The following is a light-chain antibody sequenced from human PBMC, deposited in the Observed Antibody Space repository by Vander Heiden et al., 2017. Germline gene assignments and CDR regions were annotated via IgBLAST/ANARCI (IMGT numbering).Light chain of an antibody. CDR1: PGAVTSAYY. V-gene: IGLV7-43*01. CDR2: NTN. Sequence: QTVVTQEPSLPVSPGGTVTRPCASSPGAVTSAYYPNWFQQKPGQAPRTLIYNTNNKHSRTPARFSGSLLGGKAALTLSGVQAEDEAEYYCLLYHSGAQLLVFGGGTKLTVL. J-gene: IGLJ3*02. CDR3: LLYHSGAQLLV.